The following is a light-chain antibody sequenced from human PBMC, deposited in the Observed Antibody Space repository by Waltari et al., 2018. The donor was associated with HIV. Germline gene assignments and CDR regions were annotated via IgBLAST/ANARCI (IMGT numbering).Light chain of an antibody. CDR3: SSYTSSNTWV. Sequence: QSALTQPPSVSGSPGQSVTISCTGTSSDVGYSNRVSWYQQPPGTAPKLMIFEVSNRPSGVPDRFSGSKSDNTASLTISGLQAEDEADYYCSSYTSSNTWVFGGGTKLTVL. CDR2: EVS. CDR1: SSDVGYSNR. V-gene: IGLV2-18*02. J-gene: IGLJ3*02.